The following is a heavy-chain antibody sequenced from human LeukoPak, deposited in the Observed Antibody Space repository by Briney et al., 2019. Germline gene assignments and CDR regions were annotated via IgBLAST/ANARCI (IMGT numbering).Heavy chain of an antibody. J-gene: IGHJ4*02. CDR1: GFTFSSYW. CDR2: IKQDGSEK. CDR3: ARDPVGIVVVPAAIHFDY. D-gene: IGHD2-2*02. V-gene: IGHV3-7*01. Sequence: GGSLRLSCAASGFTFSSYWMSWVRQAPGKGLEWVANIKQDGSEKYYVDSVKGRFTISRDNAKNSLYLQMNSLRAEDTAVYYCARDPVGIVVVPAAIHFDYWGQGTLVTVSS.